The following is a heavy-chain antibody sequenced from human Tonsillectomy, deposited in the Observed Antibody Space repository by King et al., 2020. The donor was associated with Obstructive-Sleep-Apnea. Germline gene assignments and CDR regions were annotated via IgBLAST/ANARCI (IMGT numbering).Heavy chain of an antibody. D-gene: IGHD1-1*01. Sequence: VQLQESGPGLVKPSQTLSLTCTVSGGSISSCDYYWSWIRQPPGKGLEWIGYIYYIGSTYYNPSLKSRVTISVDTSKNQFSLKLSSVTAADTAVYYCARVVFDWNALFDPWGQGTLVTVSS. CDR3: ARVVFDWNALFDP. J-gene: IGHJ5*02. V-gene: IGHV4-30-4*01. CDR1: GGSISSCDYY. CDR2: IYYIGST.